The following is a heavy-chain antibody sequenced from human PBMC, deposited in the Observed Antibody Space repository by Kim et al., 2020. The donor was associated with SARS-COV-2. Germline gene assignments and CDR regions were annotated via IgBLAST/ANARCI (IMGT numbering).Heavy chain of an antibody. Sequence: GGSLRLSCAASGFIFYDFSMNWIRQAPGKGLEWVSTISVGSLYIYQADSVKGRFSISRDDAKNSLYLQMNNLGAEDTAVYYCAKGSWGYDSWGQGTLVTVDS. CDR3: AKGSWGYDS. D-gene: IGHD3-16*01. J-gene: IGHJ4*02. CDR2: ISVGSLYI. V-gene: IGHV3-21*06. CDR1: GFIFYDFS.